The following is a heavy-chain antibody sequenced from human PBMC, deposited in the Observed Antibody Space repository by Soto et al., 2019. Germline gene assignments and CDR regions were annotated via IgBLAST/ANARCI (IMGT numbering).Heavy chain of an antibody. Sequence: GGSLRLSCAASGFTFSGSAMHWVRQASGKGLEWVGRIRSKANSYATAYAASVKGRFTISRADSKNTAYLQMNSLKTEDTAVYYCTRTVYVSSGPPFQHWGQGTLVTVSS. CDR3: TRTVYVSSGPPFQH. V-gene: IGHV3-73*01. D-gene: IGHD3-22*01. CDR1: GFTFSGSA. CDR2: IRSKANSYAT. J-gene: IGHJ1*01.